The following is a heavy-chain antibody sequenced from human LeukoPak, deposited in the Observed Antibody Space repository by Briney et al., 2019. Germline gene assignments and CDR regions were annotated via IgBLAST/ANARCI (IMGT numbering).Heavy chain of an antibody. Sequence: QPGGSLRLSCAASGFTFSSYDMHWVRQATGKGLEWVSAIGTAGDTYYPGSVKGRFTISRDNAKSSLYLQMNSLRAEDTALYYCTRSPEGRPIDYWSQGTLVTVSS. CDR2: IGTAGDT. D-gene: IGHD3-10*01. CDR1: GFTFSSYD. J-gene: IGHJ4*02. V-gene: IGHV3-13*01. CDR3: TRSPEGRPIDY.